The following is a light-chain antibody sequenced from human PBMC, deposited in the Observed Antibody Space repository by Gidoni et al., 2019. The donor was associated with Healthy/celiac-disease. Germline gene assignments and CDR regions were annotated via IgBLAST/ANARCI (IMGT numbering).Light chain of an antibody. Sequence: EIVLTQSPCTLSLSPGERATLSCRASQRVSSSYLAWYQQKPGQAPRLLIYGASSRATGIPDRFSGSGSGTDFTLIISRLEPEDFAVYYCQQYGSSPGFGPGTKVDIK. CDR2: GAS. CDR3: QQYGSSPG. CDR1: QRVSSSY. V-gene: IGKV3-20*01. J-gene: IGKJ3*01.